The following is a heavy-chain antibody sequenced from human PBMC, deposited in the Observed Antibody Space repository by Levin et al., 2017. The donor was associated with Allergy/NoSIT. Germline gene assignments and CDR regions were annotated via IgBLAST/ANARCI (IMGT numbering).Heavy chain of an antibody. CDR1: GGSISSSSYY. V-gene: IGHV4-39*01. D-gene: IGHD5-12*01. CDR2: IYYSGST. CDR3: ARQARKSGAFDS. Sequence: SETLSLTCTVSGGSISSSSYYWGWIRQPPGKGLEWIGSIYYSGSTYYNPSLKSRVTISVDTSKNQFSLKLSSVTAADTAVYYCARQARKSGAFDSWGQGTMVTVSS. J-gene: IGHJ3*02.